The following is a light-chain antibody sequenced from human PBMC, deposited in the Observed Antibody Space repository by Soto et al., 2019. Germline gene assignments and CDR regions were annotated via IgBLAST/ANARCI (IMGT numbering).Light chain of an antibody. Sequence: QSALTQPASVSGSPGQSITISCTGTSSDVGAYNYVSWYQQHPGTAPKLMVYDVSSRPSGVSDRFSGSKSGNTASLTISGLQAEDEADYYCCSYAGSTTYVFGTGTKVTVL. CDR1: SSDVGAYNY. V-gene: IGLV2-14*01. CDR3: CSYAGSTTYV. CDR2: DVS. J-gene: IGLJ1*01.